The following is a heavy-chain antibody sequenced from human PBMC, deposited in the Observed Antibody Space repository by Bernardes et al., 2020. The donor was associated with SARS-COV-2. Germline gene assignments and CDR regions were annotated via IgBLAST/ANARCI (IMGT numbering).Heavy chain of an antibody. V-gene: IGHV4-39*01. CDR3: TRGVGISGGVVLYYYGLDV. D-gene: IGHD2-21*01. CDR1: GDSVSSASYY. CDR2: IFYDGST. J-gene: IGHJ6*02. Sequence: SETLSLTCGVSGDSVSSASYYWGWSRQPPGKGLEWIGNIFYDGSTYYSPSRQSRVTISVEMSKNQFSLKLSSVTAADTAVYYCTRGVGISGGVVLYYYGLDVWGQGTAVNVSS.